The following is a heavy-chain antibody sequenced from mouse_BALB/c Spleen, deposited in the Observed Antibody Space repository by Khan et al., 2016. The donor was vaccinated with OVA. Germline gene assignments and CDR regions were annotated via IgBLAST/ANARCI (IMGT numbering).Heavy chain of an antibody. CDR3: AREGAYYRSDGWFSY. V-gene: IGHV1-4*01. J-gene: IGHJ3*01. CDR1: GYTITTYT. D-gene: IGHD2-14*01. CDR2: INPSNGYT. Sequence: QVQLKQSGAELARPGASVKMSCKASGYTITTYTMHWVKQRPGQGLEWIGYINPSNGYTNYNQKFKDKSTLTADKSSSTAYMQMSSLTADYSAVYYCAREGAYYRSDGWFSYWGQGTLVTVSA.